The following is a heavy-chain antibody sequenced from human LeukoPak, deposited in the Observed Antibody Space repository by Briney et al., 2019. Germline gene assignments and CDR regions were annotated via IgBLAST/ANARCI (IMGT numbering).Heavy chain of an antibody. D-gene: IGHD1-26*01. V-gene: IGHV1-69*13. CDR2: IIPIFGTA. CDR3: AIPVVGATKNWFDP. J-gene: IGHJ5*02. CDR1: GGTFSSYA. Sequence: ASVKVSCKASGGTFSSYAISWVRQAPGQGLEWMGGIIPIFGTANYAQKFQGRVTITADESTSTAYMELSRLRSDDTAVYYCAIPVVGATKNWFDPWGQGTLVTVSS.